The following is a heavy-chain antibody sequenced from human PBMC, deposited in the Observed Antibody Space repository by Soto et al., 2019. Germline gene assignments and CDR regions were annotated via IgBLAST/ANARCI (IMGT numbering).Heavy chain of an antibody. Sequence: PSETLSLTCAVYGGSFSGYYWSWIRQPPGKGLEWIGEINHSGSTNYNPSLKSRVTISVDTSKNQFSLQLSSVTAADTAVYYCARTNIVVVPAALRLSHRRFDYWGQGTLGTVSA. V-gene: IGHV4-34*01. CDR2: INHSGST. D-gene: IGHD2-2*01. J-gene: IGHJ4*02. CDR1: GGSFSGYY. CDR3: ARTNIVVVPAALRLSHRRFDY.